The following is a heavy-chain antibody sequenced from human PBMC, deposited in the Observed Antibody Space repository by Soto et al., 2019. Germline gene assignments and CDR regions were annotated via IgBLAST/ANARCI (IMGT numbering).Heavy chain of an antibody. V-gene: IGHV3-23*01. CDR1: GFTFTSYA. D-gene: IGHD2-2*01. CDR2: ISGSAGRA. CDR3: AKVTSARVFYFGLDV. J-gene: IGHJ6*02. Sequence: GGSLRLSCAASGFTFTSYAMSWVRQAPGKGLEWVSIISGSAGRAYYTDSVQGRFTISRDNSKNTLSLQMDSLSAEDTAVYYCAKVTSARVFYFGLDVWGQGTTVNVSS.